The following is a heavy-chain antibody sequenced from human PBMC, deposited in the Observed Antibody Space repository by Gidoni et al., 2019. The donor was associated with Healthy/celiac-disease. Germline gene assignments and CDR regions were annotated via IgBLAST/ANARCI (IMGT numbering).Heavy chain of an antibody. Sequence: EVQLVESGGGLVKPGGSLSLSCASSCFPFSCHSINWVRQAPGKGMEWVSSISSSSSYIYYADSVKGRFTISRDNAKNSLYLQMNSLRAEDTAVYYCARDSGADYDILTGYYYFDYWGQGTLVTVSS. V-gene: IGHV3-21*01. CDR3: ARDSGADYDILTGYYYFDY. CDR1: CFPFSCHS. CDR2: ISSSSSYI. J-gene: IGHJ4*02. D-gene: IGHD3-9*01.